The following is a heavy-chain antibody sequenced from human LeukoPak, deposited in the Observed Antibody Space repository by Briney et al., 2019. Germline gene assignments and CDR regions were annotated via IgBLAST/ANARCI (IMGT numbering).Heavy chain of an antibody. V-gene: IGHV3-21*01. CDR1: GFTFSSYS. Sequence: GGSLRLSCAASGFTFSSYSMNWVRQAPGKGLEWVSSISSSSSYIYYADSVKGRFTISRDNAKNSLYLQMNSLRAEDTAVYYCARDTYGVRGTYDYWGQGTLVTVSS. CDR2: ISSSSSYI. D-gene: IGHD3-10*01. CDR3: ARDTYGVRGTYDY. J-gene: IGHJ4*02.